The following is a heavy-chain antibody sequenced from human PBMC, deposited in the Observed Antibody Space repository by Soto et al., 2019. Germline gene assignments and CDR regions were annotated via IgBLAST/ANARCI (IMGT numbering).Heavy chain of an antibody. CDR1: GYTFTGYY. D-gene: IGHD6-13*01. Sequence: ASVKVSCMSSGYTFTGYYMHWVRQAPGQGLEWMGWINPNSGGTNYAQKFQGRVTMTRDTPLSTAYMELSRLRSDDTDVYYCSTAIDLIAADECDYWGQGTLVIVSA. V-gene: IGHV1-2*02. CDR2: INPNSGGT. CDR3: STAIDLIAADECDY. J-gene: IGHJ4*02.